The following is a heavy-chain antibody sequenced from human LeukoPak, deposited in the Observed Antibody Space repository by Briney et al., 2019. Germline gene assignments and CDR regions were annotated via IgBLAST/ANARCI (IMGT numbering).Heavy chain of an antibody. CDR3: AKIPFPPYYYGSGSFTFDY. CDR1: GFTFSSYA. V-gene: IGHV3-23*01. CDR2: ISGSGGST. Sequence: PGGSLRLSCAASGFTFSSYAMSWVRQAPGKGLAWVSAISGSGGSTYYADSVKGRFTISRDNSKNTLYLQMNSLRAEDAAVYYCAKIPFPPYYYGSGSFTFDYWGQGTLVTVSS. D-gene: IGHD3-10*01. J-gene: IGHJ4*02.